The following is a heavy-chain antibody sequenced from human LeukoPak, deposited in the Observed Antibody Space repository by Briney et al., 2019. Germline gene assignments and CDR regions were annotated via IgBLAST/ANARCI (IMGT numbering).Heavy chain of an antibody. D-gene: IGHD2-2*01. CDR2: ISGSGGST. J-gene: IGHJ4*02. V-gene: IGHV3-23*01. Sequence: GGSLRLSCAASGFTFSSYAMSWVRQAPGKGLEWVSAISGSGGSTYYADSVKGRFTISRDNSKNTLYLQMNSLRAEDTAVYYCAKDRGSGVVVPAAHGIFDYWGQGTLVTVSS. CDR1: GFTFSSYA. CDR3: AKDRGSGVVVPAAHGIFDY.